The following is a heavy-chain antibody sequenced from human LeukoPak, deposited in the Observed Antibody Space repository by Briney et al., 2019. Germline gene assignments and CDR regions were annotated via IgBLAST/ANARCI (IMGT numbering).Heavy chain of an antibody. CDR3: ASPLGYCSSTSCHGGFDP. Sequence: GSSVKVSCKASGGTFSTYAISWVHQAPGQGLEGRGGIIPIFGTANYAQKFQGRVTITADESTSTAYMELSSLRSEDTAVYYCASPLGYCSSTSCHGGFDPWGQGTLVTVSS. V-gene: IGHV1-69*01. CDR2: IIPIFGTA. D-gene: IGHD2-2*03. J-gene: IGHJ5*02. CDR1: GGTFSTYA.